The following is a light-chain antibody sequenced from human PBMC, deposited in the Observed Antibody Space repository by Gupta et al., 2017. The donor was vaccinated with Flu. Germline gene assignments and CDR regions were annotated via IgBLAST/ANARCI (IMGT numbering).Light chain of an antibody. J-gene: IGLJ3*02. V-gene: IGLV3-25*03. CDR1: ALPKQY. CDR2: IYS. CDR3: YSAASSGTYPYV. Sequence: QTARITCSGDALPKQYAYWYQQKPGQAPALVILIYSERPSGIPQRFSVSSSWATATSTITRVQAEDEADDDYYSAASSGTYPYVFGGGTKMTVL.